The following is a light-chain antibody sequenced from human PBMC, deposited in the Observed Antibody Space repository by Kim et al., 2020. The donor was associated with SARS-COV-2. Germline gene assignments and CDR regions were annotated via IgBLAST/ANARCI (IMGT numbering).Light chain of an antibody. CDR1: QSFSSW. CDR2: KTS. V-gene: IGKV1-5*03. CDR3: QQSYSTLFT. J-gene: IGKJ3*01. Sequence: DIQMTQSPPTVSASVGDRVTITCRASQSFSSWLAWYQQKPGKVPKLLIYKTSILESGVPSRFSGSGSGTDFTLTISSLQPEDFATYYCQQSYSTLFTFGPGTKVDIK.